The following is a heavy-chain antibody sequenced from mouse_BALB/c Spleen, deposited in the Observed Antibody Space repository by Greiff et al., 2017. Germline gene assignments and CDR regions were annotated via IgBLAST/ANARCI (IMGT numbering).Heavy chain of an antibody. CDR3: ASGSPFAY. D-gene: IGHD4-1*01. CDR1: GFNIKDTY. V-gene: IGHV14-3*02. J-gene: IGHJ3*01. Sequence: VQLKQSGAELVKPGASVKLSCTASGFNIKDTYMHWVKQRPEQGLEWIGRIDPANGNTKYDPKFQGKATITADTSSNTAYLQLSSLTSEDTAVYYCASGSPFAYWGQGTLVTVSA. CDR2: IDPANGNT.